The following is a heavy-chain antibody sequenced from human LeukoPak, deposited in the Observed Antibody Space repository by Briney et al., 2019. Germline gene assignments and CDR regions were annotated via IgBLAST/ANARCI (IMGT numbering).Heavy chain of an antibody. CDR2: INPSGGST. V-gene: IGHV1-46*01. Sequence: GASVTVSFKASGYTFTSYYMHWVRQAPGQGLEWVGIINPSGGSTSYAQKFQGRVTMTRDTSTSTVYMELSSLRSEDTAVYYCARESPVTTSPPGDYWGQGTLVTVSS. J-gene: IGHJ4*02. D-gene: IGHD4-17*01. CDR1: GYTFTSYY. CDR3: ARESPVTTSPPGDY.